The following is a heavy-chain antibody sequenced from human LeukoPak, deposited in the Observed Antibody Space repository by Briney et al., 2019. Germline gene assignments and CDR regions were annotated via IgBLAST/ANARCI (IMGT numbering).Heavy chain of an antibody. D-gene: IGHD1-26*01. CDR3: ARDRPSGSYYSVVWPDGMDV. J-gene: IGHJ6*02. CDR2: IYYSGST. CDR1: GGSVSSAAYY. V-gene: IGHV4-61*08. Sequence: SETLSLTCTVSGGSVSSAAYYWNWIRQHPEKGLEWIGYIYYSGSTYYNPSLKSRVTISVDTSKNQFSLKLSSVTAADTAVYYCARDRPSGSYYSVVWPDGMDVWGQGTTVTVSS.